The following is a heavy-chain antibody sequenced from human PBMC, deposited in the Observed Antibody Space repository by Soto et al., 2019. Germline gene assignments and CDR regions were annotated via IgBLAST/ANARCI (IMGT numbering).Heavy chain of an antibody. D-gene: IGHD3-22*01. CDR1: GGSISSGDYY. V-gene: IGHV4-30-4*01. CDR2: IYYSGST. J-gene: IGHJ5*02. CDR3: ARQTTITMTGGP. Sequence: SETLSLTCTVSGGSISSGDYYWSWIRQPPGKGLEWIGYIYYSGSTYYNPSLKSRVTISVDTSKNQFSLKLSSVTAADTAVYYCARQTTITMTGGPWGQGTLVTVSS.